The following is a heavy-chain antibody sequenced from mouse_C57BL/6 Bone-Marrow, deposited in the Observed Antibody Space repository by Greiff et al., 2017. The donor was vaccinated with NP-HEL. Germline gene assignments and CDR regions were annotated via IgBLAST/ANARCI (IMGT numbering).Heavy chain of an antibody. CDR2: ISSGGDYI. CDR3: TRDRLGPYFDY. V-gene: IGHV5-9-1*02. CDR1: GFTFSSYA. Sequence: EVQGVESGEGLVKPGGSLKLSCAASGFTFSSYAMSWVRQTPEKRLEWVAYISSGGDYIYYADTVKGRFTISRDNARNTLYLQMSSLKSEDTAMYYCTRDRLGPYFDYWGQGTTLTVSS. D-gene: IGHD4-1*01. J-gene: IGHJ2*01.